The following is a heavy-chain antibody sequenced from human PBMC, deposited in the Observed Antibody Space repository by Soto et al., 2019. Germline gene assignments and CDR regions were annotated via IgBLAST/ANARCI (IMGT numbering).Heavy chain of an antibody. V-gene: IGHV1-69*08. Sequence: QVQLVQSVAEVKKPGSSVKVSCKASGGTFSTYTITWVRQAPGQGLEWMGRIIPIIGIINYAQQFQGRVTISADKVTGTAYMELTGLSSDDTAVYYCAGDPDSHYNDSHASSYPWGQGTLVTVSS. CDR3: AGDPDSHYNDSHASSYP. CDR1: GGTFSTYT. D-gene: IGHD4-4*01. CDR2: IIPIIGII. J-gene: IGHJ5*02.